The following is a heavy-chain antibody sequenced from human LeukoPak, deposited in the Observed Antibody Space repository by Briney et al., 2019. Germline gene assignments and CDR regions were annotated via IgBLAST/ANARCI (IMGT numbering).Heavy chain of an antibody. CDR2: VRYDESTK. J-gene: IGHJ4*02. Sequence: GRSLRLSCAASGFTFSSYAMHWVRQAPGKGLEWVAFVRYDESTKFYADSVKGRFTISRDNSKTTLYLQMNSLRAEDTAVYYCAKDVPAAYFDYWGQGTLVTVSS. V-gene: IGHV3-30*04. D-gene: IGHD2-2*01. CDR3: AKDVPAAYFDY. CDR1: GFTFSSYA.